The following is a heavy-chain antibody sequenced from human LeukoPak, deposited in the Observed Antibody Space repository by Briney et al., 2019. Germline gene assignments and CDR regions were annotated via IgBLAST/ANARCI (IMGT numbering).Heavy chain of an antibody. CDR1: GGSVSNYY. D-gene: IGHD6-6*01. Sequence: SSETLSLTCSDSGGSVSNYYWSWIRQPPGKGLEWIGYVYYTGSTNYNPSLKSRVTMFEDKSKNQFSLRLYSVTVADTAVYYCARHFAYSSSSYFDYWGQGSLVTVSS. V-gene: IGHV4-59*08. CDR3: ARHFAYSSSSYFDY. J-gene: IGHJ4*02. CDR2: VYYTGST.